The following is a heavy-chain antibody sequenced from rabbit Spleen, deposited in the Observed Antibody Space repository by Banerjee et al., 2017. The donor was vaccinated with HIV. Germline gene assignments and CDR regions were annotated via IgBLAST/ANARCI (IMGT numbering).Heavy chain of an antibody. D-gene: IGHD1-1*01. CDR3: ARDTSSSFSSYGMDL. V-gene: IGHV1S45*01. CDR2: IDAGSSDNT. Sequence: QEQLVESGGGLVKPGASLTLICTASGFSFSSSSYVCWVRQAPGKGLEWIACIDAGSSDNTYYATWAKGRFTCSKSSSTTVTLQMTRLTAADTATYFCARDTSSSFSSYGMDLWGPGTLVTVS. J-gene: IGHJ6*01. CDR1: GFSFSSSSY.